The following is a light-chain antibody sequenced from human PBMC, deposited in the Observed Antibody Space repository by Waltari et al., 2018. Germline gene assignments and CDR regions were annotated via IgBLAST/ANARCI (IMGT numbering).Light chain of an antibody. CDR1: TSNIGDNY. Sequence: QSVLTQPPSVSAAPGQKVTISCSGSTSNIGDNYVSWYQQFPGAAPKVLIDGNDKRTTGTPDRFSASTSGTSATLDITGLQTGDEADYFCGTWDNTLSPVFGGGTTVTVL. CDR2: GND. V-gene: IGLV1-51*02. CDR3: GTWDNTLSPV. J-gene: IGLJ2*01.